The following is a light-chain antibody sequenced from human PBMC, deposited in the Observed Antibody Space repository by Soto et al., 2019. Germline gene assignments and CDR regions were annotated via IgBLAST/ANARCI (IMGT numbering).Light chain of an antibody. CDR2: EVT. CDR3: SSHTSGSTRV. Sequence: QSALTQPASVSGSPGQSIAISCTGTSSDVGGYDYVSWYQQHPDKAPKLKIYEVTKRPSWVSNRFSGSKSGNTASLTISGLQPEDEADYYCSSHTSGSTRVFGSGTKVTVL. V-gene: IGLV2-14*01. CDR1: SSDVGGYDY. J-gene: IGLJ1*01.